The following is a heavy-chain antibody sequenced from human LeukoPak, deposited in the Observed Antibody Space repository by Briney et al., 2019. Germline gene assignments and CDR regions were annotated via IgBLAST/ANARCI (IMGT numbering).Heavy chain of an antibody. J-gene: IGHJ4*02. CDR2: IKSKSDGGTT. D-gene: IGHD3-3*01. V-gene: IGHV3-15*01. CDR1: GIAFNKAW. CDR3: TIDMTDYGFWSGYYKYYFEY. Sequence: PGGSLRLSCAASGIAFNKAWMSWVRQAPGKGLEWVGHIKSKSDGGTTDYAAPVKGRFTISRDDSTNTLYLQMNSLKTEDTAVYYCTIDMTDYGFWSGYYKYYFEYWGQGTLVTVSP.